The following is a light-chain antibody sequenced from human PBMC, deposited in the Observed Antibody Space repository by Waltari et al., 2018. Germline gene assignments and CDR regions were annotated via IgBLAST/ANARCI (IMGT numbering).Light chain of an antibody. CDR3: SSYTSNSTLYV. V-gene: IGLV2-14*01. Sequence: CTGTSSDIGGYNYVSWYQQHPGKAPKLIIYEVSNRPSGVSNRFSGSKSGNTASLTISGLQAEDEADYSCSSYTSNSTLYVFGTGTKVTVL. CDR2: EVS. J-gene: IGLJ1*01. CDR1: SSDIGGYNY.